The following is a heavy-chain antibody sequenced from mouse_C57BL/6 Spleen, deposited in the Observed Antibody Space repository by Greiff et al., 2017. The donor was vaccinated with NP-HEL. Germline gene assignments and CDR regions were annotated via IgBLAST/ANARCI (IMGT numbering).Heavy chain of an antibody. CDR2: ISYDGSN. CDR3: ARDRGTIYSFAY. CDR1: GYSITSGYY. J-gene: IGHJ3*01. Sequence: ESGPGLVKPSQSLSLTCSVTGYSITSGYYWNWIRQFPGNKLEWMGYISYDGSNNYNPSLKNRISITRDTSKNQFFLKLNSVTTEDTATYYCARDRGTIYSFAYWGQGTLVTVSA. V-gene: IGHV3-6*01. D-gene: IGHD2-1*01.